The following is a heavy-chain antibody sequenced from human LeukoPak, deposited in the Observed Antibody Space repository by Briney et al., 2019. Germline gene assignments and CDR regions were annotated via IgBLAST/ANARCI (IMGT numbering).Heavy chain of an antibody. V-gene: IGHV1-46*01. J-gene: IGHJ4*02. CDR1: GYTFTSYG. D-gene: IGHD2/OR15-2a*01. Sequence: GASVKVSCKASGYTFTSYGISWLRQAPGQGLEWMGIINPSGGGTNYAQRFQGRVTMTRDTSTSTVYMQLSSLRSEDTAVYHCAREHSTAYPFAYWGQGTLVTVSS. CDR3: AREHSTAYPFAY. CDR2: INPSGGGT.